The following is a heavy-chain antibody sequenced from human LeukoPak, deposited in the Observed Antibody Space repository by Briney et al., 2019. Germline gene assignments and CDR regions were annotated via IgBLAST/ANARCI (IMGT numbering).Heavy chain of an antibody. D-gene: IGHD1-1*01. CDR3: ARVVGYNYGKFDY. CDR2: IYQSGTT. V-gene: IGHV4-38-2*02. CDR1: GYSISNGYY. Sequence: SETLSLTCTVSGYSISNGYYWGWIRQPPGKGLEWIGSIYQSGTTYYNPALESRVTISVDTSKNQFSLELTSVTATDTAVYHCARVVGYNYGKFDYWGQGTLVTVSS. J-gene: IGHJ4*02.